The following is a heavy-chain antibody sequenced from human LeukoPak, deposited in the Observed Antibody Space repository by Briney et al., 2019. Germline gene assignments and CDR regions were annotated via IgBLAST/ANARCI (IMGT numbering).Heavy chain of an antibody. D-gene: IGHD1-26*01. CDR3: ARGIVGATPMDY. V-gene: IGHV1-46*01. J-gene: IGHJ4*02. Sequence: ASVKVSCKASGYTFTGYYMHWVRQAPGQGLEWMGIINPSGGSTSYAQKFQGRVTMTRDMSTSTVYMELSSLRSEDTAVYYCARGIVGATPMDYWGQGTLVTVSS. CDR1: GYTFTGYY. CDR2: INPSGGST.